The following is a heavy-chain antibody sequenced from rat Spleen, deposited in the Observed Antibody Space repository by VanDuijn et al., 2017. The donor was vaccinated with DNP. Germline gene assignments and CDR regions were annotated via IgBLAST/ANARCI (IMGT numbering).Heavy chain of an antibody. CDR3: VRWNSGHFDY. CDR2: INYDGSST. J-gene: IGHJ2*01. CDR1: GFTFSDYA. Sequence: EVHLVESGGDLVQPGDSLKLSCAASGFTFSDYAMAWVRQSPKKGLEWVATINYDGSSTHYRDSVKGRFTISRDNAKSTLYLQMNSLRSEDMATYYCVRWNSGHFDYWGQGVMVTVSS. V-gene: IGHV5-7*01. D-gene: IGHD4-3*01.